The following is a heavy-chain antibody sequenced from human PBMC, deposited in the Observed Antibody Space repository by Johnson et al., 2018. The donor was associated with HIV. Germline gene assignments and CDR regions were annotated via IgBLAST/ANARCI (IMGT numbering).Heavy chain of an antibody. CDR3: ARERSRGGYSGYDYGAFDI. V-gene: IGHV3-7*01. J-gene: IGHJ3*02. D-gene: IGHD5-12*01. CDR1: TFTFRNYW. CDR2: IQEDGSQI. Sequence: VTLVESGGDLVQPGGSLRLSCVASTFTFRNYWMSWVRQAPGKGLEWVGNIQEDGSQIHYMDSVKGRFTISRDNAENSLYLQMTSLRGEDTAVYYCARERSRGGYSGYDYGAFDIWGQGTMVTVSS.